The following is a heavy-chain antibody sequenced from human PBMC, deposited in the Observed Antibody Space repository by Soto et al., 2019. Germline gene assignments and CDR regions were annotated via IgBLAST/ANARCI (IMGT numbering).Heavy chain of an antibody. CDR1: GFTFSSYA. D-gene: IGHD5-18*01. V-gene: IGHV3-23*01. CDR3: AKDTAQGYYYYGMDV. Sequence: GGSLRLSCAASGFTFSSYAMSWVRQAPGKGLEWVSAISGSGGSTYYADSVKGRFTISRDNSKNTLYLQMNSLRAEDTAVYYCAKDTAQGYYYYGMDVWGQGTTVTVSS. J-gene: IGHJ6*02. CDR2: ISGSGGST.